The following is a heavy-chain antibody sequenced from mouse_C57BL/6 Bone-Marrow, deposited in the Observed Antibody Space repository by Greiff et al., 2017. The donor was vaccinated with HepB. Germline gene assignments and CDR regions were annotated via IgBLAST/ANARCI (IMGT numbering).Heavy chain of an antibody. CDR3: AKTPSIYYYGSSYVYYYAMDY. V-gene: IGHV2-5*01. D-gene: IGHD1-1*01. J-gene: IGHJ4*01. CDR1: GFSLTSYG. Sequence: VKLMESGPGLVQPSQSLSITCTVSGFSLTSYGVHWVRQSPGKGLEWLGVIWRGGSTDYNAAFMSRLSITKDNSKSQVFFKMNSLQADDTAIYYCAKTPSIYYYGSSYVYYYAMDYWGQGTSVTVSS. CDR2: IWRGGST.